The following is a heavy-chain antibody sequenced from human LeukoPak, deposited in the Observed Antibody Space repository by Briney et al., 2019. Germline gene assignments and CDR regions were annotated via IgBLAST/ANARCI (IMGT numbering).Heavy chain of an antibody. CDR3: GYSVLYSGSGSNYNGLVH. CDR1: GFSLTTSGVS. CDR2: IYWDDDR. D-gene: IGHD3-10*01. V-gene: IGHV2-5*02. J-gene: IGHJ4*02. Sequence: SGPTLVNPTQTLTLTCTFSGFSLTTSGVSVGWVRQPPRKALEWLALIYWDDDRRYSTSLRSRLTITKDTSKNLVVLTVTNMDPADTATYYCGYSVLYSGSGSNYNGLVHWGQGILVTVSS.